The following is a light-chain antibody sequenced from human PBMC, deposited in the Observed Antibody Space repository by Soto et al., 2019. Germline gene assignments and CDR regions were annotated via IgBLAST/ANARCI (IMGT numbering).Light chain of an antibody. J-gene: IGKJ1*01. CDR2: KAS. V-gene: IGKV1-5*03. CDR1: QSISSW. CDR3: QQYNSYWWT. Sequence: DIQMTQSPSTLSVSVGDRVTITCRARQSISSWLAWYQQKPGKAPKLLIYKASSLESGVPSRFSGSGSGTEFTLTISSLQPDDFATYYCQQYNSYWWTFGQGTKVEIK.